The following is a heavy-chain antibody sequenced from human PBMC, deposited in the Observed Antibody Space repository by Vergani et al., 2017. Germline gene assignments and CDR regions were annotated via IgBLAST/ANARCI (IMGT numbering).Heavy chain of an antibody. CDR1: GFTVSVNH. Sequence: EVQLVESGGGLVQPGGSLRLSCAVSGFTVSVNHMSWVRRAPGKGLEWVSLISGGGSVDYADSVKGRFIVSRDSSKNTLYVQMSGLRAEDTAVYYCAKEGWRYCSSTSCPRAFDIWGQGTMVTVSS. D-gene: IGHD2-2*01. J-gene: IGHJ3*02. CDR3: AKEGWRYCSSTSCPRAFDI. CDR2: ISGGGSV. V-gene: IGHV3-66*02.